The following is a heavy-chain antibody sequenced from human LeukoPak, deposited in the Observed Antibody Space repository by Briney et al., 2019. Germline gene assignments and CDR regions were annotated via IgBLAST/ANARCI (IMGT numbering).Heavy chain of an antibody. CDR2: ISYDGSNK. V-gene: IGHV3-30*01. J-gene: IGHJ4*02. D-gene: IGHD3-10*01. CDR1: GFTFSSYA. CDR3: ARGPVYYYGSGSYTPLDY. Sequence: GGSLRLSCAASGFTFSSYAMRWVRQAPGKGLEWVAVISYDGSNKYYADSVKGRFTISRDNSKNTLYLQMNSLRAEDTAVYYCARGPVYYYGSGSYTPLDYWGQGTLVTVSS.